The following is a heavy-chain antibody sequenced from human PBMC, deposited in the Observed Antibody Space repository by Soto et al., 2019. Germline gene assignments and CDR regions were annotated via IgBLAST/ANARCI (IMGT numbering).Heavy chain of an antibody. D-gene: IGHD3-9*01. CDR2: ISGSGGTT. V-gene: IGHV3-23*01. J-gene: IGHJ6*02. CDR3: AKNVWGITIFGGMDV. CDR1: GFTFSSYA. Sequence: EVQLLESGGGLVQPGGSLRLSCAASGFTFSSYAMSWVRQAPGKGLEWVSAISGSGGTTYYADSGKGRFTISRDNSKNTLYLKMNSLRAEDTAVYYCAKNVWGITIFGGMDVWGQGTTVTVSS.